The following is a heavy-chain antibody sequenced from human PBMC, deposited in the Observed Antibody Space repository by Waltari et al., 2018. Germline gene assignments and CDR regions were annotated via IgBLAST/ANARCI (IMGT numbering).Heavy chain of an antibody. D-gene: IGHD3-9*01. J-gene: IGHJ3*01. CDR1: GASITSRSYY. V-gene: IGHV4-39*01. Sequence: QPQLQESGPGLAKPSEHLSLICSVPGASITSRSYYWGWIRQPPGKGLEWVGSFYSSGNTFYNSTLKTRDVMPLDTSKTRFSLNLRSATAADSAVYYCVIDMSQFAIDVWGQGTMVIVS. CDR3: VIDMSQFAIDV. CDR2: FYSSGNT.